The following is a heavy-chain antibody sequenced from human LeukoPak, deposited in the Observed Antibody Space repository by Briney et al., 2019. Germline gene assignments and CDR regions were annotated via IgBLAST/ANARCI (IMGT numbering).Heavy chain of an antibody. V-gene: IGHV4-34*01. D-gene: IGHD3-22*01. CDR3: ARGDPFGVVVIADYNWFDP. CDR1: GGSFSGYY. CDR2: INHSGST. J-gene: IGHJ5*02. Sequence: SETLSLTCAVYGGSFSGYYWSWIRQPPGKGLEWIGEINHSGSTNYNPSLKSRVTISVDTSKNQFSLKLSSVTAADTAVYYCARGDPFGVVVIADYNWFDPWGQGTLVTVSP.